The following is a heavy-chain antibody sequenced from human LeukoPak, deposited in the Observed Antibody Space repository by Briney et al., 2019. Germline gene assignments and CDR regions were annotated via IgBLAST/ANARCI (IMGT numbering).Heavy chain of an antibody. V-gene: IGHV1-69*13. CDR2: IIPIFGTA. CDR3: ARDRSSYGMDV. CDR1: GGTFSSYA. Sequence: ASVTVSCTASGGTFSSYAISWVRQAPGQGLEWMGGIIPIFGTANYAQKFQGRVTITADESTSTAYMELSSLRSEDTAVYYCARDRSSYGMDVWGQGTTVTVSS. J-gene: IGHJ6*02.